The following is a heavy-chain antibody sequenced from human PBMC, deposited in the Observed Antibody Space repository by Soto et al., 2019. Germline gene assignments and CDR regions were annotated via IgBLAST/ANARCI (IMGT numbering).Heavy chain of an antibody. V-gene: IGHV4-4*02. CDR3: VRDADETAIVPAPWLV. J-gene: IGHJ6*02. CDR2: IYHSGST. D-gene: IGHD2-21*02. Sequence: QVHLQESGPGLVNPSGTLTLTCAVSGGSISSSHWWGWVRQAPGRGLEWIGEIYHSGSTNYNPSLTSRITMSVDKSKNQFSVNLSSVTAADTAVYYSVRDADETAIVPAPWLVWGRGTMVTVSS. CDR1: GGSISSSHW.